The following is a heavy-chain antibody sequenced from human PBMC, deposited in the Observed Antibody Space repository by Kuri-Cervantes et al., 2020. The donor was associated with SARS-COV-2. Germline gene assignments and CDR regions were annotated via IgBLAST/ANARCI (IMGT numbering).Heavy chain of an antibody. CDR3: ARSRKNAYEFWTGVSDSDYFYGFDV. J-gene: IGHJ6*02. Sequence: GESLKISCAASGFTFSSYAMNWVRQAPGKGLEWLSSINSAGTTIYYADSLRGRLTVSRDNGKNSLYLQMNSLRVQDSAIYFCARSRKNAYEFWTGVSDSDYFYGFDVWGQGTTVTVSS. CDR1: GFTFSSYA. D-gene: IGHD3-3*01. V-gene: IGHV3-21*01. CDR2: INSAGTTI.